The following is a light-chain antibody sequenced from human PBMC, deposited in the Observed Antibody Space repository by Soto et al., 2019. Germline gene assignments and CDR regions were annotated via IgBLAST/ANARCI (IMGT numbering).Light chain of an antibody. V-gene: IGLV2-14*01. CDR3: SSYTSSSSYV. CDR2: EVS. CDR1: SSDVGAYNY. J-gene: IGLJ1*01. Sequence: QSVLTQPASVSGSPGQSITISCTGTSSDVGAYNYVSWYQQHPGKAPKLMIYEVSNRPSGVSNRFSGSKSGNMASLTIFGLQAEGEADYYCSSYTSSSSYVFGTGTKVTVL.